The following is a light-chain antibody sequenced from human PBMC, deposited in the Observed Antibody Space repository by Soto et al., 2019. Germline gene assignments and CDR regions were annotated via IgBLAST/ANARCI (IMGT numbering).Light chain of an antibody. CDR2: EVT. V-gene: IGLV2-18*02. J-gene: IGLJ1*01. Sequence: QSVLPQPPSVSGCSGQSVAISCTGDSSDVGSYNRVSWYQQSPGTAPKLIIYEVTTRPSGVPDRFSGSKSGNTASLTISGLQAEDEADYYCNSYTISGTYVFGTGTKVTVL. CDR1: SSDVGSYNR. CDR3: NSYTISGTYV.